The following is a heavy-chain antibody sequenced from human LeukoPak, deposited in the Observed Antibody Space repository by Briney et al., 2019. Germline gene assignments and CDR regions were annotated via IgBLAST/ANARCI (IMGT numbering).Heavy chain of an antibody. CDR1: GFTFSSYA. D-gene: IGHD3-22*01. J-gene: IGHJ4*02. V-gene: IGHV3-23*01. CDR3: AKAQDYYDSSGYFDY. Sequence: PGGSLRLSCAASGFTFSSYAMSCFRQAPGKGLEWVSAISGSGGSTYHADSVKGRFTISRDNSKNTLYLQMNSLRAEDTAVYYCAKAQDYYDSSGYFDYWGQGTLVTVSS. CDR2: ISGSGGST.